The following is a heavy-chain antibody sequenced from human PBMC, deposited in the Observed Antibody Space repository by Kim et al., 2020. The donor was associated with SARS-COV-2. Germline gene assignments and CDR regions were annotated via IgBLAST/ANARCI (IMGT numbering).Heavy chain of an antibody. CDR2: IIPILRAT. V-gene: IGHV1-69*13. CDR3: ARDWKAARPHYYYGMDV. Sequence: SVKVPCKASGGTFSSYAISWVRQAPGQGLEWMGGIIPILRATKYAQQFQGRVTITADESTSTAYMELSSLTSEDTAVYYCARDWKAARPHYYYGMDVWGQGTTVTVSS. D-gene: IGHD6-6*01. J-gene: IGHJ6*02. CDR1: GGTFSSYA.